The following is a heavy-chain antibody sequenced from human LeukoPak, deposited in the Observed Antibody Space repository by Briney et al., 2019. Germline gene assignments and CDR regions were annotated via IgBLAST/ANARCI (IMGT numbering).Heavy chain of an antibody. V-gene: IGHV5-51*01. J-gene: IGHJ4*02. D-gene: IGHD6-13*01. Sequence: GESLKISRKGSGYSFTSYWIGWVRQMPGKGLEWMGIIYPGDSDTRYSPSFQGQVTISADKSISTAYLQWSSLKASDTAMYYCARQGAAAGTSFDYWGQGTLVTVSS. CDR2: IYPGDSDT. CDR3: ARQGAAAGTSFDY. CDR1: GYSFTSYW.